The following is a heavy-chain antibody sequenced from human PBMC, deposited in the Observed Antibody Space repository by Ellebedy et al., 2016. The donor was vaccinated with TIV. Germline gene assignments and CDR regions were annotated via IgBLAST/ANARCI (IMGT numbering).Heavy chain of an antibody. D-gene: IGHD4-17*01. V-gene: IGHV4-39*01. Sequence: SETLSLTXTVSGGSISSSSYFWGWIRQPPGKGLEWIGIIYYSGSTYYNPSLNSRATTSLDTSKNQFSLTLSSVTAADAAVYYCARPLRSTVTTSIYFDSWGQGALVTVSS. J-gene: IGHJ4*02. CDR3: ARPLRSTVTTSIYFDS. CDR1: GGSISSSSYF. CDR2: IYYSGST.